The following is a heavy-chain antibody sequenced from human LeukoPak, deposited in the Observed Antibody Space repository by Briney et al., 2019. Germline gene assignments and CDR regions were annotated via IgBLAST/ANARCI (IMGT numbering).Heavy chain of an antibody. V-gene: IGHV4-39*01. CDR3: ARQLYVSGSYYAPMDV. Sequence: SETLSLTCSVSGGSISSSSYFWGWIRQPPGKGLEWIANVHYSGSTYYNPSLKSRVTISFDTSKNQFSLKLSSVTAADTAVYFCARQLYVSGSYYAPMDVWGKGTTVTISP. D-gene: IGHD3-10*01. CDR1: GGSISSSSYF. CDR2: VHYSGST. J-gene: IGHJ6*04.